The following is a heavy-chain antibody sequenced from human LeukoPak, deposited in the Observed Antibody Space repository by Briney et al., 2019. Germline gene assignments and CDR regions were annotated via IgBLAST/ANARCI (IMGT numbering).Heavy chain of an antibody. CDR1: GFTFSSYA. J-gene: IGHJ6*03. CDR3: AKDGSGSYYNYYYYMDV. Sequence: GGSLRLSCAASGFTFSSYAMSWVRQAPGKGLEWVSAISGSGGSTYYADSVKGRFTISRDNSKNTLYLQMNSLRAEDTAVYYCAKDGSGSYYNYYYYMDVWGKGTTVTISS. CDR2: ISGSGGST. V-gene: IGHV3-23*01. D-gene: IGHD3-10*01.